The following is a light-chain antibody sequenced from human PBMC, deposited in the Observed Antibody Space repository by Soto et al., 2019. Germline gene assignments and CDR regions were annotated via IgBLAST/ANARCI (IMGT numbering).Light chain of an antibody. CDR3: QSDDSSLSAHYV. Sequence: QSVLTQPPSVSGAPGQRVTISCTGSSSNIGAGYDVHWYQQLPGTAPKVLIFGNNNRPSGVPDRFSGSKSGTSASLAITGLQAEDEADYYCQSDDSSLSAHYVFGTGTKVTVL. CDR2: GNN. CDR1: SSNIGAGYD. V-gene: IGLV1-40*01. J-gene: IGLJ1*01.